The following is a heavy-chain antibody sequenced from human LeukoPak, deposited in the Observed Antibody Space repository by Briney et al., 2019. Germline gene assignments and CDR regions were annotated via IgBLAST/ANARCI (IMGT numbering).Heavy chain of an antibody. CDR3: VRERERGTYFI. J-gene: IGHJ4*02. D-gene: IGHD3-10*01. CDR1: GYTLTSYY. Sequence: ASVKVSCKASGYTLTSYYMHWVRQAPGQGLEWMGIINPSGGSTSYAQKFQGKVTMTRDTSTSTVYMELTRLRFEDTAVYYCVRERERGTYFIWGQGTLVTVSS. V-gene: IGHV1-46*01. CDR2: INPSGGST.